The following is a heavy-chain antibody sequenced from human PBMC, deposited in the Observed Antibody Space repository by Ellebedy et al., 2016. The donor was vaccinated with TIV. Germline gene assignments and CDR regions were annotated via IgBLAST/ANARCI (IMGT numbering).Heavy chain of an antibody. J-gene: IGHJ4*02. Sequence: GGSLRLXCAASGFTVSTNYMSWVRQAPGKGLEWVSLIYSAGAAYYADFAKGRFTISRDDMEGSLYLQMNSLRAEDMALYHCARGRGGFGVVNPVDFWGQGTLVTVSS. CDR2: IYSAGAA. V-gene: IGHV3-53*01. CDR3: ARGRGGFGVVNPVDF. D-gene: IGHD3-3*01. CDR1: GFTVSTNY.